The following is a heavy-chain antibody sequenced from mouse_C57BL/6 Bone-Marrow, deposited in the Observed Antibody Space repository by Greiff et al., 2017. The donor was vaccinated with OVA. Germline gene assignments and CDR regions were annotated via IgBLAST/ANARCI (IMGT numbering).Heavy chain of an antibody. CDR1: GYSITSGYY. J-gene: IGHJ3*01. CDR3: AREGGLYYGNYEGFAY. V-gene: IGHV3-6*01. Sequence: ESGPGLVKPSQSLSLTCSVTGYSITSGYYWNWIRQFPGNKLEWMGYISYDGSNNYNPSLKNRISITRDTSKNQFFLKLNSVTTEDTATYYCAREGGLYYGNYEGFAYWGQGTLVTVSA. CDR2: ISYDGSN. D-gene: IGHD2-1*01.